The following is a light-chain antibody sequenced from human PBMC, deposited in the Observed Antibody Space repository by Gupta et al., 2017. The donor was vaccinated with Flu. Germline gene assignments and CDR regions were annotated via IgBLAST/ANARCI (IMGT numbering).Light chain of an antibody. Sequence: EIVMTQSPGTLSVSPGERATLSCRASQSVSSSLAWYQQKPGQAPRLLIYGASTRATGVPARFSGSGSGTEFTLTISILQSEDFAVYSCQQYNNWPRTFGQGTKVEIK. V-gene: IGKV3-15*01. CDR2: GAS. CDR3: QQYNNWPRT. CDR1: QSVSSS. J-gene: IGKJ1*01.